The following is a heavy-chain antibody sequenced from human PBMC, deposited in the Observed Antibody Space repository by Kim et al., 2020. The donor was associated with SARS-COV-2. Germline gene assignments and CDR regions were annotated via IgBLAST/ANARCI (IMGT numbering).Heavy chain of an antibody. D-gene: IGHD3-9*01. J-gene: IGHJ4*02. CDR3: AKDRLRYFDCSDY. V-gene: IGHV3-9*01. CDR1: GFTFDDYA. CDR2: ISWNSGSI. Sequence: GGSLRLSCAASGFTFDDYAMHWVRQAPGKGLGWVSGISWNSGSIGYADSVKGRFTISRDNAKNSLYLQMNSLRAEDTALYYCAKDRLRYFDCSDYWGQGTLVTVSS.